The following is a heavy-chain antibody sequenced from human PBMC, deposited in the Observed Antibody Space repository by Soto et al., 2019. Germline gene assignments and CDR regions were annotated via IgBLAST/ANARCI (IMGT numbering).Heavy chain of an antibody. CDR1: GYIFTSYG. Sequence: QVQLVQSGAEVKNPGASVMVSCKASGYIFTSYGISWVRQAPGQGLEWMGWITAYNGNTNYAQKFQGRVTIITDTSTTTAYMELKSLRSDDTAVYYCARGGVGATSGWFDPWGQGTLVTVSS. V-gene: IGHV1-18*01. J-gene: IGHJ5*02. CDR2: ITAYNGNT. D-gene: IGHD1-26*01. CDR3: ARGGVGATSGWFDP.